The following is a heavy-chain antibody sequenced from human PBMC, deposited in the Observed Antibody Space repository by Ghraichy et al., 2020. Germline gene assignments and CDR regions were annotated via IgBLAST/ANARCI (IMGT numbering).Heavy chain of an antibody. V-gene: IGHV3-43*02. CDR1: GFTFDDYA. CDR2: ISGDGGST. J-gene: IGHJ5*02. D-gene: IGHD3-3*01. CDR3: AKDIAALSITIFGVVSSGFDP. Sequence: GESLNISCAASGFTFDDYAMHWVRQAPGKGLEWVSLISGDGGSTYYADSVKGRFTISRDNSKNSLYLQMNSLRTEDTALYYCAKDIAALSITIFGVVSSGFDPWGQGTLVTVSS.